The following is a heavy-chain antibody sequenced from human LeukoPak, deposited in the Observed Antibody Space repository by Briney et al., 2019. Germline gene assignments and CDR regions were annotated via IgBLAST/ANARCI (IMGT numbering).Heavy chain of an antibody. J-gene: IGHJ4*02. CDR1: GYTFTSYG. Sequence: ASVKVSCKASGYTFTSYGISWVRQAPGQGLEWMGWISAYNGNTNYAQKPQGRVTMTTDTSTSTAYMELGSLRSDDTAVYYCARDPPVYCSGGSCYGDYWGQGTLVTVSS. CDR2: ISAYNGNT. CDR3: ARDPPVYCSGGSCYGDY. V-gene: IGHV1-18*01. D-gene: IGHD2-15*01.